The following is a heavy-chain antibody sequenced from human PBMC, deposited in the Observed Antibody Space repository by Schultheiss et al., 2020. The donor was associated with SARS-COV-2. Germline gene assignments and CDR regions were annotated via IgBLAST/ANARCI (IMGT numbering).Heavy chain of an antibody. CDR3: ARSIAARLYGMDV. V-gene: IGHV4-38-2*01. D-gene: IGHD6-6*01. CDR1: GYSISSGYY. J-gene: IGHJ6*02. Sequence: LETLSLTCAVSGYSISSGYYWGWIRQPPGKGLEWIGRISTSGSTNYNPSLKSRVTMSVDTSKKQFSLKLSSVTAADTAVYYCARSIAARLYGMDVWGQGTTVTVSS. CDR2: ISTSGST.